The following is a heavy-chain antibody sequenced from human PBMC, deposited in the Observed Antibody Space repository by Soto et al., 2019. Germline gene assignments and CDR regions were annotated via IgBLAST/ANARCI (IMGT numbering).Heavy chain of an antibody. D-gene: IGHD4-4*01. CDR1: GGSISSGGYS. CDR2: IYHSGST. CDR3: ARVRAVTLDY. V-gene: IGHV4-30-2*01. Sequence: QLQLQESGSGLVKPSQTLSLTCAVSGGSISSGGYSWSWIRQPPGKGLEWIGYIYHSGSTYYNPSLKSRVTISVDMSKHQFSLKLGSVTSADTAVYYCARVRAVTLDYWGQGTLVTVSS. J-gene: IGHJ4*02.